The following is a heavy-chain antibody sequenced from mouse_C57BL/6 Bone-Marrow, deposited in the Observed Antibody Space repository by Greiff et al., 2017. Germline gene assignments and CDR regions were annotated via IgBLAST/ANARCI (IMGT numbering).Heavy chain of an antibody. D-gene: IGHD2-5*01. Sequence: VQLQQPGAELVQPGASVKMSCTASGYTFTSYWITWVKQRPGQGLEWIGDIYPGSGSTNYNEKFKSKATLTVDTSSSTAYMQLSSLTSEDAAVYYCARPYYSNYWYFDVWGTGTTVTVSS. CDR2: IYPGSGST. CDR1: GYTFTSYW. J-gene: IGHJ1*03. CDR3: ARPYYSNYWYFDV. V-gene: IGHV1-55*01.